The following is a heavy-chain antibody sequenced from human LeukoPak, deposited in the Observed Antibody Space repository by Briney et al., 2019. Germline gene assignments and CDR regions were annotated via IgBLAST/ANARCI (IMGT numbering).Heavy chain of an antibody. CDR3: ARHVRPIGSSWDQFNFDY. CDR2: INPNSGGT. CDR1: GYTFTGYY. J-gene: IGHJ4*02. V-gene: IGHV1-2*02. D-gene: IGHD6-13*01. Sequence: ASVKVSCKASGYTFTGYYMHWVRQAPGQGLEWMGWINPNSGGTNYAQKFQGRVTMTRDTSISTAYMELSRLRSDDTAVYYCARHVRPIGSSWDQFNFDYWGQGTQVTVSS.